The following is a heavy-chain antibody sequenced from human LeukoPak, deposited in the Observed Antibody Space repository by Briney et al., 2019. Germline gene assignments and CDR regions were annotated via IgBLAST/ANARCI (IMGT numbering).Heavy chain of an antibody. D-gene: IGHD6-13*01. CDR1: GGSISSYY. Sequence: SETLSLTCTVSGGSISSYYWSWIRQPPGKGLEWIGYIYYSGSTNYNPSLKSRVTISVDTSKNQFSLKLSSVTAADTAVYYCARSGIAAAGTDFDYWGQGTLVTVSS. CDR2: IYYSGST. V-gene: IGHV4-59*01. CDR3: ARSGIAAAGTDFDY. J-gene: IGHJ4*02.